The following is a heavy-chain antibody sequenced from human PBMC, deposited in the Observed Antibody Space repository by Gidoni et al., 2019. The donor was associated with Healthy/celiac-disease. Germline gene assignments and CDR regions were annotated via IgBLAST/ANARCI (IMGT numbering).Heavy chain of an antibody. D-gene: IGHD3-16*01. Sequence: EVQLLESGGGLVQPGGSLRLSCAASGSTFSSYAMSWVRQAPGKGLEWVSAISGSGGSTYYADSVKGRFTISRDNSKNTLYLQMNSLRAEDTAVYYCAKDLNHPVGGDVDYWGQGTLVTVSS. CDR3: AKDLNHPVGGDVDY. CDR2: ISGSGGST. CDR1: GSTFSSYA. J-gene: IGHJ4*02. V-gene: IGHV3-23*01.